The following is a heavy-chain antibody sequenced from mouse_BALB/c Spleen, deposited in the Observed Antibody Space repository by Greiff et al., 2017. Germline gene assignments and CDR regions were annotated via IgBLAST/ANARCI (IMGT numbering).Heavy chain of an antibody. CDR1: GYSITSGYY. Sequence: DVKLQESGPGLVKPSQSLSLTCSVTGYSITSGYYWNWIRQFPGNKLEWMGYISYDGSNNYNPSLKNRISITRDTSKNQFFLKLNSVTTEDTATYYCARGGLLPLDYWGQGTTLTVSS. V-gene: IGHV3-6*02. D-gene: IGHD1-1*01. CDR2: ISYDGSN. CDR3: ARGGLLPLDY. J-gene: IGHJ2*01.